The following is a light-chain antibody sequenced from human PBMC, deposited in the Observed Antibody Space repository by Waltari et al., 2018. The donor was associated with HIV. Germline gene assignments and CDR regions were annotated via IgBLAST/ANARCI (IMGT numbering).Light chain of an antibody. V-gene: IGKV3-11*01. CDR3: QQRGIWPYT. CDR1: QSVDTY. J-gene: IGKJ2*01. Sequence: VLRQSPATLPLSPGERAPLPCLASQSVDTYLAWYQQKPGQAPRLLIYAASTTAAGISRSFSGSGSGTEFTLTISSLEAEDIAVYYCQQRGIWPYTFGPGTKLQIK. CDR2: AAS.